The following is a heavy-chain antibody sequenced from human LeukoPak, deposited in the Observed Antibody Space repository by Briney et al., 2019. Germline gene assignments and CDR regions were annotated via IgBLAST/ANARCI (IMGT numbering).Heavy chain of an antibody. CDR3: ARQTTVTGFDY. CDR1: GYSISSGYY. Sequence: SETLSLTCTVSGYSISSGYYWGWIRQPPGKGLEWIGSIYHSGSTYYNPSLKSRVTISVDTSKNQFSLKLSSVTAADTAVYYCARQTTVTGFDYWGQGTLVTVSS. D-gene: IGHD4-17*01. CDR2: IYHSGST. J-gene: IGHJ4*02. V-gene: IGHV4-38-2*02.